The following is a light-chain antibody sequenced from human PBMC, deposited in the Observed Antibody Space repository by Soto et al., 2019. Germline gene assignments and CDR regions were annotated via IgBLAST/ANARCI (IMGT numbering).Light chain of an antibody. V-gene: IGLV2-23*01. J-gene: IGLJ2*01. Sequence: QSALTQPASVSGSPGQSITISCTGTSSDVGSYNLVCWYQQHPGKAPKLMIYEGSKRPSGVSNRFSGSKSGNTASLTISGLQAEDEADYYCCSYAGGSPRVFGGGTKLTVL. CDR1: SSDVGSYNL. CDR2: EGS. CDR3: CSYAGGSPRV.